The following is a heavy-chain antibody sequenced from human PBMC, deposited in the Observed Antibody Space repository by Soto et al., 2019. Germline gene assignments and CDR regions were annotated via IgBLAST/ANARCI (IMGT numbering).Heavy chain of an antibody. Sequence: QVQLQQWGAGLLKPSETLSLTCAVYGGSFSGYYWSWIRQPPGKGLEWIGEINHSGSTNYNPSLKSRVTISVDTSKNQFSLKPSSVTAADTAVYYCARADDYGDYVREGWFDPWGQGTLVTVSS. CDR2: INHSGST. CDR3: ARADDYGDYVREGWFDP. D-gene: IGHD4-17*01. V-gene: IGHV4-34*01. CDR1: GGSFSGYY. J-gene: IGHJ5*02.